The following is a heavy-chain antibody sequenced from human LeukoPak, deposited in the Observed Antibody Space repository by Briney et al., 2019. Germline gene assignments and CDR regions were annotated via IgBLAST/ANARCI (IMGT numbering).Heavy chain of an antibody. D-gene: IGHD3-10*01. CDR2: INPNSGGT. CDR3: ARGRVRGVIWFDY. CDR1: GYTFTGYY. V-gene: IGHV1-2*02. Sequence: ASVKVSCKASGYTFTGYYMHWVRQAPGQGLEWMGWINPNSGGTNYAQKFQGRVTMTRDTSISTAYMELSRLRSDDTAVYYCARGRVRGVIWFDYWGQGTLVTVSS. J-gene: IGHJ4*02.